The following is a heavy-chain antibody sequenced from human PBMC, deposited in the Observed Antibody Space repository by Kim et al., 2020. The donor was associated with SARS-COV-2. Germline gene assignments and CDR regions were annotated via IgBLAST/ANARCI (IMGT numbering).Heavy chain of an antibody. D-gene: IGHD1-26*01. CDR1: GGTFTSYA. J-gene: IGHJ6*01. Sequence: SVKVSCKASGGTFTSYAIRWVRQAPGQGLEWMGGIIPVFGTANYAQKFQGRVTITADVSTSTAYMELSSLRSEDTAVYYCARDPSIVGARGVCYYGIDVWGQEATGTASS. CDR2: IIPVFGTA. CDR3: ARDPSIVGARGVCYYGIDV. V-gene: IGHV1-69*13.